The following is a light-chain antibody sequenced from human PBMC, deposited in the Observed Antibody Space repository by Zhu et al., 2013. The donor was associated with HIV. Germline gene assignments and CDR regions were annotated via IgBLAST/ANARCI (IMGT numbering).Light chain of an antibody. J-gene: IGKJ2*01. V-gene: IGKV3-20*01. CDR1: HRVSSAY. CDR2: GTS. CDR3: QQYDTSTPMYT. Sequence: EIVMTQSPATLSVSPGETATLSCRASHRVSSAYLAWYQQIPGQAPRLLISGTSNRATGIPDRFSGSGSGTDFTLTISGVEPEDFAKYYCQQYDTSTPMYTFGQGTNLEIK.